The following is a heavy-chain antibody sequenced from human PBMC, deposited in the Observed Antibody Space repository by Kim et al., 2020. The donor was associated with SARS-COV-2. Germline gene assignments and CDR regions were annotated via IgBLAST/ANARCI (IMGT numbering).Heavy chain of an antibody. J-gene: IGHJ4*02. Sequence: SETLSLTCTVSGGSISSSSYYWGWIRQPPGKGLEWIGSIYYSGSTYYNPSLKSRVTISVDTSKNQFSLKLSSVTAADTAVYYCARLLRASFDYWGQGTLVTVSS. CDR1: GGSISSSSYY. D-gene: IGHD3-3*01. V-gene: IGHV4-39*01. CDR3: ARLLRASFDY. CDR2: IYYSGST.